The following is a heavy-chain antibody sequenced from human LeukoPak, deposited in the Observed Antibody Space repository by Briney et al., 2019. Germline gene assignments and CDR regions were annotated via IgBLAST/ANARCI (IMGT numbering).Heavy chain of an antibody. Sequence: PSQTLSLTCAVSGGSISSGGYSWSWIRQPPGKGLEWIGYIYHSGSTYYNPSLKSRVTISVDRSKNQFSLKLSSVTAADTAVYYCARVRVLLWFGETHYGMDVWGQGTTVTVSS. J-gene: IGHJ6*02. CDR2: IYHSGST. D-gene: IGHD3-10*01. CDR3: ARVRVLLWFGETHYGMDV. V-gene: IGHV4-30-2*01. CDR1: GGSISSGGYS.